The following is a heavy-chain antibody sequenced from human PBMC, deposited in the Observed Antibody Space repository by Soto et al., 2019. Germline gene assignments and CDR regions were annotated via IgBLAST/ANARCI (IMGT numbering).Heavy chain of an antibody. V-gene: IGHV1-8*01. J-gene: IGHJ6*02. D-gene: IGHD3-3*01. CDR1: GYTFTSYD. CDR2: MNPNSGNT. CDR3: AAGVPITIFGVVKSYGMDV. Sequence: AASVKVSCKASGYTFTSYDINWVRQATGQGLEWMGWMNPNSGNTGYAQKFQGRVTMTRNTSISTAYMELSSLRSEDTAVYYCAAGVPITIFGVVKSYGMDVWGQGTTVTVSS.